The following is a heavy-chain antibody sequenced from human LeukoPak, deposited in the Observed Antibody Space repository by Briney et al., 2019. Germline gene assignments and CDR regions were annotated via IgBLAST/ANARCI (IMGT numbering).Heavy chain of an antibody. Sequence: ASVKVSCKASGYTFTSYAMNWVRQAPGQGLEWMGWINTNIGNPTYAQGFTGRFVFSLDTSVSTAYLQISSLKAEDTAVYYCARTGYSSSWYRENWFDPWGQGTLVTVSS. V-gene: IGHV7-4-1*02. CDR2: INTNIGNP. CDR1: GYTFTSYA. D-gene: IGHD6-13*01. CDR3: ARTGYSSSWYRENWFDP. J-gene: IGHJ5*02.